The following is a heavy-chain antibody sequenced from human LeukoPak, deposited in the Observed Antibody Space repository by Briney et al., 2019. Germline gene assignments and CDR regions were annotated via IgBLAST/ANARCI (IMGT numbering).Heavy chain of an antibody. J-gene: IGHJ5*02. V-gene: IGHV4-59*01. CDR3: ARGPLSSRTTWTWFDP. CDR2: IYYSGGT. Sequence: SETLSLTCSVSGGSIRSSYWNWIRQSPGKGLEWLGYIYYSGGTNYNPSLKGRVTLSIDMSKNQFSLRLTSVTAADTAVYYCARGPLSSRTTWTWFDPWGQGTLVTVSS. D-gene: IGHD3/OR15-3a*01. CDR1: GGSIRSSY.